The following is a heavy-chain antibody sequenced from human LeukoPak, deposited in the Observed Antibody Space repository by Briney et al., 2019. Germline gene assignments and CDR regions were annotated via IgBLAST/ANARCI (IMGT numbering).Heavy chain of an antibody. D-gene: IGHD5-18*01. Sequence: ASVKVSCKVSGYTFTSYDINWVRQATGQGLEWMGWMNPYSGNTGFAQRFQGRVSMARNTSISTAYMELTNLTSDDTAVYYWARGGGYSFGPYDNWGQGTLVTVSS. V-gene: IGHV1-8*01. CDR1: GYTFTSYD. CDR2: MNPYSGNT. J-gene: IGHJ4*02. CDR3: ARGGGYSFGPYDN.